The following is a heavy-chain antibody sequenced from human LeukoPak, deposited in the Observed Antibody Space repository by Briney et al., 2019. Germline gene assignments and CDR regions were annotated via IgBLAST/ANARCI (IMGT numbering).Heavy chain of an antibody. V-gene: IGHV1-69*05. CDR2: IIPLFGTA. Sequence: SVKVSCKASGGTFSSYAISWVRQAPGQGLEWMGGIIPLFGTANYAQKFQGRVTITTDESTSTAYMELSSLRSEDTAVYYCAGGSWYYDSSGYQNWFDPWGQGTPVTVSS. CDR1: GGTFSSYA. J-gene: IGHJ5*02. D-gene: IGHD3-22*01. CDR3: AGGSWYYDSSGYQNWFDP.